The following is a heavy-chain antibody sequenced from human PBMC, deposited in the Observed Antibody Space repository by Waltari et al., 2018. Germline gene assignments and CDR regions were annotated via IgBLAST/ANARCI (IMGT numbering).Heavy chain of an antibody. CDR2: RNPNSGNT. CDR3: ASGQKYSSSWYYFDY. CDR1: GYTFTSYD. Sequence: QVQLVQSGAEVKKPGASVKVSCKASGYTFTSYDINWVRPATGPGLEWMGWRNPNSGNTGYAKKVQGRGTMTRNTAISTAYMELSSLRSEDTAVYYCASGQKYSSSWYYFDYWGQGTLVTVSS. V-gene: IGHV1-8*01. D-gene: IGHD6-13*01. J-gene: IGHJ4*02.